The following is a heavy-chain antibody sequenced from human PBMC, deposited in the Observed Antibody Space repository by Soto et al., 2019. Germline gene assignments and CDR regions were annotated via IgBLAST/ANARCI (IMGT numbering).Heavy chain of an antibody. V-gene: IGHV1-69*04. D-gene: IGHD3-22*01. CDR2: IIPILGIA. CDR1: GGTFSSYT. CDR3: ARDWYYYDGSGEGPFDY. J-gene: IGHJ4*02. Sequence: SVKVSCKASGGTFSSYTISWVRQAPGQGLEWMGRIIPILGIANYAQKFQGRVTITADKSTSTAYMELSSLRSEDTAVYYCARDWYYYDGSGEGPFDYWGQGTLVTVSS.